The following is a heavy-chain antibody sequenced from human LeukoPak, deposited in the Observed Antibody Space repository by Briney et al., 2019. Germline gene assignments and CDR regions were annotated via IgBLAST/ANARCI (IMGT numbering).Heavy chain of an antibody. D-gene: IGHD1-26*01. Sequence: SQTLSLTCAVSGGSISSGGYSWTWIRQPPGKGLEWIGYIYHSGSAYYNPSLKSRVSISVDRSKNQFSLNLSSVTAADTAVYYCARGGSDDYWYFDLWGRGTLVTVSS. J-gene: IGHJ2*01. CDR3: ARGGSDDYWYFDL. V-gene: IGHV4-30-2*01. CDR2: IYHSGSA. CDR1: GGSISSGGYS.